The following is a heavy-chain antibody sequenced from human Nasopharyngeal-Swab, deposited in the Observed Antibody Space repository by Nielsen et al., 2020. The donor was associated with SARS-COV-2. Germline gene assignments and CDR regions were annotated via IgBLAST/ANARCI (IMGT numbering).Heavy chain of an antibody. CDR3: ARDRGSYGFDY. CDR1: GFTFSSYA. J-gene: IGHJ4*02. CDR2: ISYDGSNK. Sequence: GESLQISCAASGFTFSSYAMHWVRQAPGKGLEWVAVISYDGSNKYYADSVKGRFTISRDNSKNTLYLQMNSLRAEDTAVYYCARDRGSYGFDYWGQGTLVTVSS. V-gene: IGHV3-30-3*01. D-gene: IGHD1-26*01.